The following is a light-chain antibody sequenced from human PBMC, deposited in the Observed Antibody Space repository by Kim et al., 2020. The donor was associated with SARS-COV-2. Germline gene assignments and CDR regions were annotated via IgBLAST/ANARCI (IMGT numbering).Light chain of an antibody. CDR3: QQSYSTPIT. Sequence: ASVGDRVSITCRASQSISSYLNWYQQKPGKAPKVLIYAASSLQSGVPSRFSGSGSGTDFTLTISSLQPEDFATYYCQQSYSTPITFGQGTRLEIK. V-gene: IGKV1-39*01. CDR2: AAS. CDR1: QSISSY. J-gene: IGKJ5*01.